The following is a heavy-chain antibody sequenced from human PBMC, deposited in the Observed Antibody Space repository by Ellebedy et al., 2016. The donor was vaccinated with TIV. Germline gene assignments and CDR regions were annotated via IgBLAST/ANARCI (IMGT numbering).Heavy chain of an antibody. Sequence: TWVRQAPGKGLEWVGYIYYSGNTYYNPSLKRRVTISADTSKNQSSLKLSSVTAADTAVYYCARGVAVAAFDYWGQGTLVTVSS. CDR2: IYYSGNT. D-gene: IGHD6-19*01. J-gene: IGHJ4*02. CDR3: ARGVAVAAFDY. V-gene: IGHV4-31*02.